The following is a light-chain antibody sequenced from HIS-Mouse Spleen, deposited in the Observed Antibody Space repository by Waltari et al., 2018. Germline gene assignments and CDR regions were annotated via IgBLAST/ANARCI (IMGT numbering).Light chain of an antibody. CDR2: GAS. CDR3: QQYGSSPPVT. Sequence: EIVLTQSPGTRSLSPGERATLSCRASQSVSSSHLAWYHQKPGEAPRLLIYGASSRATGIPDRCSGSGSGTDFTLTISRLEPEDFAVYYCQQYGSSPPVTFGGGTKVEIK. J-gene: IGKJ4*01. CDR1: QSVSSSH. V-gene: IGKV3-20*01.